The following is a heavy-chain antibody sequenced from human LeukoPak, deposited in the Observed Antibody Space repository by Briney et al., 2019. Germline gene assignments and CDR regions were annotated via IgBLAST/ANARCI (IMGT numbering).Heavy chain of an antibody. Sequence: NASQTLSLTCTVSGGSISSGSYYWSWIRQPAGKGLEWIGRIYTSGTTNYNPSLKSRVTISVDTSKKELSLKLTSLTAADTAVYYCARGYDCGGDCYSRWYFDLWGRGTLVTVSS. J-gene: IGHJ2*01. V-gene: IGHV4-61*02. CDR3: ARGYDCGGDCYSRWYFDL. CDR2: IYTSGTT. D-gene: IGHD2-21*01. CDR1: GGSISSGSYY.